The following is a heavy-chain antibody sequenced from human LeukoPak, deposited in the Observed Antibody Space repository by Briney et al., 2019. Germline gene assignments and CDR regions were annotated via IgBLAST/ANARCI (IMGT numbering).Heavy chain of an antibody. CDR2: ISSSSSYI. V-gene: IGHV3-21*01. CDR1: GFTFSSYS. CDR3: AREWDIVVVPATDYYYYGMDV. J-gene: IGHJ6*02. D-gene: IGHD2-2*01. Sequence: GGSLRLSCAASGFTFSSYSMNWVRQAPGKGLEWVSSISSSSSYIYYADSVKGRFTISRDNAKNSLYLQMNSLRAEDTAVYYCAREWDIVVVPATDYYYYGMDVWGQGTTVTVSS.